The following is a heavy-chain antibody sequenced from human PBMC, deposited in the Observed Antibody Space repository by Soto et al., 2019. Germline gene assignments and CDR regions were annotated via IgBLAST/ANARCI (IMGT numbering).Heavy chain of an antibody. Sequence: QVPLQESGPGLVKPSETLSLTCTVTGGSTSSYYWSWLRQPPGKGLEWIGYNSYSGSTDYNPSLKSRVTISVDTSKNQFSLKLSSATAADTAVYYCARHGGSYSFDYWGQGTLVTVSS. D-gene: IGHD1-26*01. CDR2: NSYSGST. J-gene: IGHJ4*02. CDR1: GGSTSSYY. V-gene: IGHV4-59*08. CDR3: ARHGGSYSFDY.